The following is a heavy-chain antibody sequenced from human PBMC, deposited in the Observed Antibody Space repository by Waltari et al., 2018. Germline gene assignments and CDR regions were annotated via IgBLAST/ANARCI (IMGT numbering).Heavy chain of an antibody. CDR2: FDPEDGET. V-gene: IGHV1-24*01. D-gene: IGHD3-10*01. Sequence: QVQLVQSGAEVKKPGASVTVSCKVSGYTLTELSMHWVRQAPGKGLEWMGGFDPEDGETIYAQKFQGRVTMTEDTSTDTAYMELSSLRSEDTAVYYCATATMVRGVIIGYFQHWGQGTLVTVSS. CDR1: GYTLTELS. J-gene: IGHJ1*01. CDR3: ATATMVRGVIIGYFQH.